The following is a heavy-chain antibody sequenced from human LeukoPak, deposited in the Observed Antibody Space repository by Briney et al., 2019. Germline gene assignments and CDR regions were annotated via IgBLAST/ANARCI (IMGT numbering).Heavy chain of an antibody. CDR2: IWYDGSNK. D-gene: IGHD2-2*01. Sequence: TGGSLRLSCAASGFTFSSYGMHWVRQAPGKGLEWVAVIWYDGSNKYYADSVKGRFTISRDNSKNTLYLQMNSLRAEDTAVYYCARDKGYCSSTSCRQYFQYWGQGTLVTVSS. J-gene: IGHJ1*01. CDR3: ARDKGYCSSTSCRQYFQY. V-gene: IGHV3-33*01. CDR1: GFTFSSYG.